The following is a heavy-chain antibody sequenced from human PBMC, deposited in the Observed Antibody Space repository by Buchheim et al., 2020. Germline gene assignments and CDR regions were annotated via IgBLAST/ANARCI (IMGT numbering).Heavy chain of an antibody. CDR2: ISGSGGST. CDR1: GFTFSSYA. J-gene: IGHJ6*02. Sequence: EVQLLESGGGLVQPGGSLRLSCAASGFTFSSYAMSWVRQAPGKGLEWVSAISGSGGSTYYADSVKGRFTISRDNSKNTLYLQMNSLRAEDTAVYYCAKDLGEAAYYDFWSGSSYGMDVWGQGTT. D-gene: IGHD3-3*01. V-gene: IGHV3-23*01. CDR3: AKDLGEAAYYDFWSGSSYGMDV.